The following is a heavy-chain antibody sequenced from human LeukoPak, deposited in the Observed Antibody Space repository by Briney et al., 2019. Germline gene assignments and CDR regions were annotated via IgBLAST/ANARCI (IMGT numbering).Heavy chain of an antibody. V-gene: IGHV3-48*01. J-gene: IGHJ5*02. CDR3: ARDRRDYGDYVWFDP. D-gene: IGHD4-17*01. CDR2: ISSSGSTT. CDR1: GFTFSSYG. Sequence: PGGSLRLSCAASGFTFSSYGMHWVRQAPGKGLEWVSYISSSGSTTYYADSVKGRFTISRDNSKNTLYLQMNSLRAEDTAVYYCARDRRDYGDYVWFDPWGQGTLVTVSS.